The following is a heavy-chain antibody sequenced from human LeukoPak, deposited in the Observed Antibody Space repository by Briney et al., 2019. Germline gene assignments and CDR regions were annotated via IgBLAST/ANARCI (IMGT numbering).Heavy chain of an antibody. Sequence: SETLSLTCTVPGGSISSYYWSWIRQPPGKGLEWIGYINYSGSTNYNPSLKSRVTISIDTSKNQFSLKVSSVTAADTAVYYCARGYSTSLSRFDPWGQGTLVTVSS. D-gene: IGHD2-2*01. CDR3: ARGYSTSLSRFDP. J-gene: IGHJ5*02. CDR2: INYSGST. CDR1: GGSISSYY. V-gene: IGHV4-59*01.